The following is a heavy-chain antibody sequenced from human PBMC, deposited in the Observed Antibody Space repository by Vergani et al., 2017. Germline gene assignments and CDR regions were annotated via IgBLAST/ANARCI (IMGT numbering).Heavy chain of an antibody. D-gene: IGHD1-26*01. J-gene: IGHJ4*02. CDR2: INHSGST. V-gene: IGHV4-34*01. CDR1: GGSFSGYY. Sequence: QVQLQESGPGLVKPSETLSLTCAVYGGSFSGYYWSWIRQPPGKGLEWIGEINHSGSTNYNPSLKSRVTISVDTSKNQFSLKLSSVTAADTAVYYCARVIGLFDYWGQGTLVTVSS. CDR3: ARVIGLFDY.